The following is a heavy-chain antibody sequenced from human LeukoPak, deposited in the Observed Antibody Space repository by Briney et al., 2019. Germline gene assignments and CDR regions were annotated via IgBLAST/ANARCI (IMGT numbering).Heavy chain of an antibody. J-gene: IGHJ6*02. CDR3: ARAVAAADYYYYYYGMDV. Sequence: SETPSLTCTVSGGSISSGDYYWSWIRQPPGKGLEWIGYIYYSGSTYYNPSLKSRVTISVDTSKNQFSLKLSSVTAADTAVYYCARAVAAADYYYYYYGMDVWGQGTTVTVSS. V-gene: IGHV4-30-4*02. CDR2: IYYSGST. D-gene: IGHD6-13*01. CDR1: GGSISSGDYY.